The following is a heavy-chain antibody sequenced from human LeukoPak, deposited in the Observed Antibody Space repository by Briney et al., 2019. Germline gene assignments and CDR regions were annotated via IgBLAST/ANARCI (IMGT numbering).Heavy chain of an antibody. CDR1: GGFISSYY. D-gene: IGHD2/OR15-2a*01. CDR2: IYTSGST. J-gene: IGHJ5*02. V-gene: IGHV4-4*07. Sequence: WETLSLTCTVSGGFISSYYWSWIRQPAGKGLEWVGRIYTSGSTNYNPSLKSRVTMAVDTSKNQFSLKLSSVTAADTAVYYCARSPPPSMLHVPNWFDPWGQGTLVTVSS. CDR3: ARSPPPSMLHVPNWFDP.